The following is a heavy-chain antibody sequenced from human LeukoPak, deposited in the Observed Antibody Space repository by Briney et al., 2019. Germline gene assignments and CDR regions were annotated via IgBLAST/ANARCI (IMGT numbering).Heavy chain of an antibody. Sequence: GGSLRLSCAASGFTFSSYEMNWVRQAPGKGLEWVGRIKSKTDGGTTDYAAPVKSRFTISRDDSKNTLYLQMNSLKTEDTAVYYCTTANSSGWYRDDYWGQGTLVTVSS. CDR1: GFTFSSYE. CDR3: TTANSSGWYRDDY. J-gene: IGHJ4*02. CDR2: IKSKTDGGTT. D-gene: IGHD6-19*01. V-gene: IGHV3-15*01.